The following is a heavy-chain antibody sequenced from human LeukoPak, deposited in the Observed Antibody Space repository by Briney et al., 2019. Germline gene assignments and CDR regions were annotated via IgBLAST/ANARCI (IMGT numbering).Heavy chain of an antibody. CDR3: ARVGSSSWFDY. CDR1: GVSISSYY. D-gene: IGHD6-13*01. Sequence: PSETLSLTCTVSGVSISSYYWSWLRQPPGKGLECIGYIYYSGETKYNPSLKSRFTISLDTSRTQFSLKLSAVPAADTAMYYCARVGSSSWFDYWGQGTLVTVS. V-gene: IGHV4-59*01. CDR2: IYYSGET. J-gene: IGHJ4*02.